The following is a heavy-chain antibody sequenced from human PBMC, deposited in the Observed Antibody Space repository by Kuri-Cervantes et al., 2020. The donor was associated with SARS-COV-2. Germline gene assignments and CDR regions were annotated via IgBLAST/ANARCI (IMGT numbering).Heavy chain of an antibody. CDR2: IYTSGST. J-gene: IGHJ3*02. CDR3: ARDSKDKNPTYYYDGSGYYYLSAFDI. Sequence: SETLSLTCTVSGGSISSYYWSWIRQPAGKGLEWIGRIYTSGSTNYNPSLKSRVTMSVDTSKNQFSLKLSSVTAADTAVYYSARDSKDKNPTYYYDGSGYYYLSAFDIWGQGTMVTVSS. D-gene: IGHD3-22*01. V-gene: IGHV4-4*07. CDR1: GGSISSYY.